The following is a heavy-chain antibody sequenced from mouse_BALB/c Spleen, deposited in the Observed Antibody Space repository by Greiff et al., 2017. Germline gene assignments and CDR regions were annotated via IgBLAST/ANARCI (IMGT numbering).Heavy chain of an antibody. V-gene: IGHV5-17*02. CDR3: ARSDSYAMDY. J-gene: IGHJ4*01. CDR1: GFTFSSFG. CDR2: ISSGSSTI. Sequence: VQLKESGGGLVQPGGSRKLSCAASGFTFSSFGMHWVRQAPEKGLEWVAYISSGSSTIYYADTVKGRFTISRDNPKNTLFLQMTSLRSEDTAMYYCARSDSYAMDYWGQGTSVTVSS.